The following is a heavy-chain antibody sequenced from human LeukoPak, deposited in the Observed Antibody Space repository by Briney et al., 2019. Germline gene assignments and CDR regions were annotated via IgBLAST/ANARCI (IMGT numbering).Heavy chain of an antibody. Sequence: SETLSLTCAVYGGSFSGYYWSWIRQPPGKGLEWIGEINHSGSTNYNPSLKSRVTISVDTSKNQFSLELSSVTAADTAVYYCARVQGVYYYGSGSYYNAFDIWGQGTMVTVSS. V-gene: IGHV4-34*01. D-gene: IGHD3-10*01. CDR3: ARVQGVYYYGSGSYYNAFDI. J-gene: IGHJ3*02. CDR1: GGSFSGYY. CDR2: INHSGST.